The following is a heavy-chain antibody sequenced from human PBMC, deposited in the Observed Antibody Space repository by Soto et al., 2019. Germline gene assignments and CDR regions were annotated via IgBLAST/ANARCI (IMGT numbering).Heavy chain of an antibody. V-gene: IGHV1-46*01. D-gene: IGHD3-16*01. CDR3: ARGGRYYFAY. CDR2: INPNGGST. J-gene: IGHJ4*02. CDR1: GYTFTNYY. Sequence: ASVKVSCKASGYTFTNYYMHWLRQAPGQGLEWMGIINPNGGSTTYAQKFQGRVTMTRDTSTSTVYMELSSLRSEDTAVYYCARGGRYYFAYWGQGTLVPVSP.